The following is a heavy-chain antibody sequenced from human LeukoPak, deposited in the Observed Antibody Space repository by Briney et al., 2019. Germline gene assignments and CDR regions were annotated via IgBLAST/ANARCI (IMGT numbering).Heavy chain of an antibody. Sequence: GGSLRLSCTASGFTFGDYAMSWVRQAPGKGLEWVGFIRSKAYGGTTEYAASVKGRFTISRDDSKSIAYLQMNSLKTEDTAVYYCTRQNDILTGYYPSYFDYWGQGTLVTVSS. J-gene: IGHJ4*02. D-gene: IGHD3-9*01. CDR1: GFTFGDYA. V-gene: IGHV3-49*04. CDR3: TRQNDILTGYYPSYFDY. CDR2: IRSKAYGGTT.